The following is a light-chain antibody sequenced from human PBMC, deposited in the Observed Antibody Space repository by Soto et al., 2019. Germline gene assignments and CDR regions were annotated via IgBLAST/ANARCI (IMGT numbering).Light chain of an antibody. J-gene: IGKJ4*01. V-gene: IGKV3-15*01. CDR2: GAS. Sequence: EILMTQSPATLSVSPGERATLSCRASQSVSSSLAWYQQKPGQAPRLLIYGASTRATGVPARFSGSGSGTEFALTISSLQSEDFPVYDCQPCYNWPLTFGGGTKVEIK. CDR1: QSVSSS. CDR3: QPCYNWPLT.